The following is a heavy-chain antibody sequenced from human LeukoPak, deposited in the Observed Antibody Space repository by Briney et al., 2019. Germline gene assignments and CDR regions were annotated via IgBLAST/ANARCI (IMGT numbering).Heavy chain of an antibody. CDR1: GYSFTSYW. J-gene: IGHJ5*02. Sequence: GESLNISCKGSGYSFTSYWIGWVRQMPGKGLEWMGIIYPGDSDTRYSPSFQGQVTISAHKSISTAYLQWSRLKASDTAMYYCARLGGGADYGDYHGWFDPWGQGTLVTVSS. V-gene: IGHV5-51*01. CDR3: ARLGGGADYGDYHGWFDP. CDR2: IYPGDSDT. D-gene: IGHD4-17*01.